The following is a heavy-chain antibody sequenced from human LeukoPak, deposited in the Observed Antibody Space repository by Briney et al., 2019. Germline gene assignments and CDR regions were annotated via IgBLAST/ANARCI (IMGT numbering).Heavy chain of an antibody. CDR3: AREGPRNYWYFDL. Sequence: GGSLRLSCAASGFTVSSNYMSWVRQAPGKGLEWVSVIYSGGSTYYADSVKGRFTISRDNSKNTLYLQMNSLRAEDTAVYYCAREGPRNYWYFDLWGRGTLVTVSS. V-gene: IGHV3-53*01. CDR2: IYSGGST. CDR1: GFTVSSNY. J-gene: IGHJ2*01.